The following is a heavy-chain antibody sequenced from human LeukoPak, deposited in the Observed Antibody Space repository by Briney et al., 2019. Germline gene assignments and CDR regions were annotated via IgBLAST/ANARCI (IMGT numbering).Heavy chain of an antibody. CDR3: ARAVGATKGGAFDI. CDR1: GGSISSSSYY. J-gene: IGHJ3*02. V-gene: IGHV4-39*07. Sequence: KPSETLSLTCTVSGGSISSSSYYWGWIRQPPGKGLEWIGSIYYSGSTYYNPSLKSRVTISVDTSKNQFSLKLSSVTAADTAVYYCARAVGATKGGAFDIWGQGTIVTVSS. D-gene: IGHD1-26*01. CDR2: IYYSGST.